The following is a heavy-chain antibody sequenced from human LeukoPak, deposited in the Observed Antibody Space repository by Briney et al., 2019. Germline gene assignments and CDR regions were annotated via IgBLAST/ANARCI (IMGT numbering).Heavy chain of an antibody. D-gene: IGHD3-22*01. CDR3: ARVDSSGYYYYFDY. CDR1: GFTVSSNY. Sequence: GGSLRLSWAASGFTVSSNYMSWVRQAPGKGLEWVSVIYSGGSTYYADSVKGRFTISRDNSKNTLYLQMNSLRAEDTAVYYCARVDSSGYYYYFDYWGQGTLVTVSS. V-gene: IGHV3-53*03. CDR2: IYSGGST. J-gene: IGHJ4*02.